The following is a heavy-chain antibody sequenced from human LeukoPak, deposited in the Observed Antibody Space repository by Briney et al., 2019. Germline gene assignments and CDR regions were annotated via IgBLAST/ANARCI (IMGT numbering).Heavy chain of an antibody. CDR1: GFTFSSYG. D-gene: IGHD3-22*01. J-gene: IGHJ3*02. CDR2: IGYDGSNK. V-gene: IGHV3-30*02. CDR3: AKDFPVVVILDKYDAFDI. Sequence: GGSLRLSCAASGFTFSSYGMHWVRQAPGKGLEWVAFIGYDGSNKYYADSVKGRFTISRDNSKNTLYLQMNSLRAEDTAVYYCAKDFPVVVILDKYDAFDIWGQGTMVTVSS.